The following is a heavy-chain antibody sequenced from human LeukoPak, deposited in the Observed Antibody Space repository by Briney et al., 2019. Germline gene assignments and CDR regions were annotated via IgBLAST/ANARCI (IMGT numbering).Heavy chain of an antibody. J-gene: IGHJ4*02. CDR2: ISGSGGST. V-gene: IGHV3-23*01. CDR1: GFTFSSYA. CDR3: AKVRYYYDSSGYSYFDY. Sequence: PGGSLRLSCAASGFTFSSYAMSWVRQAPGKGLEWVSAISGSGGSTYYADSVKGRFTISRGNSKNTLYLQMNSPRAEDTAVYYCAKVRYYYDSSGYSYFDYWGQGTLVTVSS. D-gene: IGHD3-22*01.